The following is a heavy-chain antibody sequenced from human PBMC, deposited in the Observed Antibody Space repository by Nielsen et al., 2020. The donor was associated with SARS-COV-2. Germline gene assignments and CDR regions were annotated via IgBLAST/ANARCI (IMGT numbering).Heavy chain of an antibody. Sequence: GESLKISCVASGFTLSNYGMHWVRQAPGKGLQWVAVIWDDGSNKYYADSVKGRFTISRDNSKNTLYLQMNSLRGEDTAVYYCARASYGDYIQVGASDIWGQGTMVTVSA. V-gene: IGHV3-33*01. CDR3: ARASYGDYIQVGASDI. D-gene: IGHD4-17*01. CDR1: GFTLSNYG. CDR2: IWDDGSNK. J-gene: IGHJ3*02.